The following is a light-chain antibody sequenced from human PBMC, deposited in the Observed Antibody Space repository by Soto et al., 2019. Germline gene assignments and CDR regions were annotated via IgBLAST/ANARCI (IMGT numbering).Light chain of an antibody. J-gene: IGLJ3*02. CDR2: HSH. Sequence: QSVLTQPPSVSAAPGQKVTISCSGSSSNIGNDYVSWFQQFPGAAPKLLIYHSHKRHSGVPDRFSGSTSGTSATLGITGLQTGDEAVYYCGAWDRSLSAGVFGGGTKVTVL. CDR3: GAWDRSLSAGV. V-gene: IGLV1-51*01. CDR1: SSNIGNDY.